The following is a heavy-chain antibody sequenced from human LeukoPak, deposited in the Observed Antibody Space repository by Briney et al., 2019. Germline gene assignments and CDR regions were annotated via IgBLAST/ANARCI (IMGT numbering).Heavy chain of an antibody. Sequence: ASVKVSCKVSGYTLTELSMHWVRQAPGRGLEWMGGFDPEDGETIYAQKFQGRVTMTEDTSTDTAYMELSSLRSEDTAVYYCASTMVRGVNPPFDYWGQGTLVTVSS. CDR3: ASTMVRGVNPPFDY. CDR1: GYTLTELS. D-gene: IGHD3-10*01. V-gene: IGHV1-24*01. CDR2: FDPEDGET. J-gene: IGHJ4*02.